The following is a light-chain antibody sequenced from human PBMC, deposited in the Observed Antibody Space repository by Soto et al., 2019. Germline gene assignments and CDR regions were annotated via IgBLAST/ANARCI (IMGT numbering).Light chain of an antibody. CDR1: SSDVGGYNY. Sequence: QSVLTQPPSASGSPGQSLTISCTGTSSDVGGYNYVSWYQQHPGKAPKLMIYDVSKRPSGVPDRFSGSKSGNTASLTISGLQAEDEADYYCCSYAGSYTPLYVFGTGTKLTVL. CDR2: DVS. J-gene: IGLJ1*01. CDR3: CSYAGSYTPLYV. V-gene: IGLV2-11*01.